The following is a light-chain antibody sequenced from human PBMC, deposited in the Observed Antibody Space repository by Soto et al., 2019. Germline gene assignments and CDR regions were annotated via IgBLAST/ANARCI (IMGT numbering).Light chain of an antibody. CDR2: GAS. V-gene: IGKV3-15*01. J-gene: IGKJ1*01. CDR1: QTVSSN. CDR3: QQYYSWPRT. Sequence: EIVMTQSPATLSVSPGERATLSCRASQTVSSNLVWYQQKPGQAPRVIIYGASIRATGIPARFSGSGSGTEFTLTISSLQSEDFAVYHCQQYYSWPRTFGQGTKVEL.